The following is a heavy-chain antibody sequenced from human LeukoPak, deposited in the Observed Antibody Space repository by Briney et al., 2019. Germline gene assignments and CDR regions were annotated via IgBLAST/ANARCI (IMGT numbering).Heavy chain of an antibody. CDR2: INSDGSST. J-gene: IGHJ5*02. CDR1: GLTFSSYW. CDR3: ARASYDSSGYYPFDP. V-gene: IGHV3-74*01. Sequence: GGSLRLSCAASGLTFSSYWMHWVRQAPGKGLVWVSRINSDGSSTSYADSVKGRFTISRDNAKNTLYLQMNSLRAEDTAVYYCARASYDSSGYYPFDPWGQGTLVTVSS. D-gene: IGHD3-22*01.